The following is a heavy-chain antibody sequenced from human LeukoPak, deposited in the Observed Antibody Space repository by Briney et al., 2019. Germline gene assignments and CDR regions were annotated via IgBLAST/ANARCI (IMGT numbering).Heavy chain of an antibody. CDR3: TRDLSMIFGGVNFDS. J-gene: IGHJ4*02. CDR1: GFTFSSYS. CDR2: ISTTGTNT. Sequence: GWSLRLSCAASGFTFSSYSMDWVRQAPGKGPEWVSYISTTGTNTHYADSVKGRFTISRDNAKNSVDLHLSSLRAEDTAVYYCTRDLSMIFGGVNFDSWGQGTLVTVSS. D-gene: IGHD3-16*01. V-gene: IGHV3-48*01.